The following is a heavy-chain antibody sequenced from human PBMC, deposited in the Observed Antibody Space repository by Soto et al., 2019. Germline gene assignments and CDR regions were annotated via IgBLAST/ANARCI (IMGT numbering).Heavy chain of an antibody. CDR2: IDPSDSYT. J-gene: IGHJ6*02. CDR1: GYSFTSYW. V-gene: IGHV5-10-1*01. CDR3: ARARPGDYDFWSGYSEGRYGMDV. Sequence: PGESLKISCKGSGYSFTSYWISWVRQMPGKGLEWMGRIDPSDSYTNYSPSFQGHVTIAADKSISTAYLQWSSRKASDTAMYYCARARPGDYDFWSGYSEGRYGMDVWGQGTTVTVS. D-gene: IGHD3-3*01.